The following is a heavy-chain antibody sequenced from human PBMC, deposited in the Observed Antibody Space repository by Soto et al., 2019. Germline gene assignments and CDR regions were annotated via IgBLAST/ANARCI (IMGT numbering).Heavy chain of an antibody. CDR3: ARIVVVVAAGDDAFDI. CDR1: GYTFTSYY. Sequence: ASVKVSCKASGYTFTSYYMHWVRQAPGQGLEWMGIINPSGGSTSYAQKFQGRVTMTRGTSTSTVYMELSSLRSEDTAVYYCARIVVVVAAGDDAFDIWGQGTMVTVSS. V-gene: IGHV1-46*03. CDR2: INPSGGST. J-gene: IGHJ3*02. D-gene: IGHD2-15*01.